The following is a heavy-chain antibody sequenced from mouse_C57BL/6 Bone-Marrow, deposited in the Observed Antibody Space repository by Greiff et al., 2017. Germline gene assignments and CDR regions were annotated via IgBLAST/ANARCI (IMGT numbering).Heavy chain of an antibody. V-gene: IGHV2-2*01. Sequence: QVQLKQSGPGLVQPSQSLSITCTVSGFSLTSYGVHWVRQSPGKGLEWLGVIWSGGSTDYNAAFISRLSISKDNSKSQVFFKMNSLQADDTAIYYCARNSDSSGYGFAYWGQGTLVTVSA. D-gene: IGHD3-2*02. J-gene: IGHJ3*01. CDR2: IWSGGST. CDR3: ARNSDSSGYGFAY. CDR1: GFSLTSYG.